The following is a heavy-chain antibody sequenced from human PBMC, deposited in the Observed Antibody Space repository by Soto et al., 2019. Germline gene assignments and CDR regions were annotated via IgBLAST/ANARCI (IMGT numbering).Heavy chain of an antibody. V-gene: IGHV3-23*01. CDR1: GFTFSIYA. Sequence: PGGSLRLSFAACGFTFSIYAMSWVCQAPGKGLEWVSAISGSGGSTYYADSVKGRFTISRDNSKNTLYLQMNSLRAEDTAVYYCAKGVLRYFDWLLHYYYGMDVWGQGTTVTVSS. CDR2: ISGSGGST. CDR3: AKGVLRYFDWLLHYYYGMDV. D-gene: IGHD3-9*01. J-gene: IGHJ6*02.